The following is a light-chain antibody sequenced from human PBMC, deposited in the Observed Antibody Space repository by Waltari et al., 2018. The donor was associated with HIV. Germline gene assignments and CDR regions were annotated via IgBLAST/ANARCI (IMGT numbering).Light chain of an antibody. J-gene: IGLJ3*02. CDR3: QSYDSSLSGWV. Sequence: QSVLTQPPSVSGAPGQRVTISCTGSSSNIGANYDVHWYQHLPGTAPKLLIYGTIYRPSGVPDRFSASKSVTSASLAITGLQADDEADYYCQSYDSSLSGWVFGGGTKLTV. V-gene: IGLV1-40*01. CDR1: SSNIGANYD. CDR2: GTI.